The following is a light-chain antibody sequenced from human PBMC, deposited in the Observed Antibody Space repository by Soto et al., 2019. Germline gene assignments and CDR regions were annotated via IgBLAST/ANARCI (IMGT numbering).Light chain of an antibody. Sequence: DIQMTQSPSSLSASVGDTVTITCRASQGIIDYLAWYQQRPGKVPKLLIYAASTLQTGVPSRFSGSGAGTDFTLTISSLQPEDVATYYCQKYDTAPHTFGQGTRVEI. V-gene: IGKV1-27*01. CDR2: AAS. J-gene: IGKJ1*01. CDR3: QKYDTAPHT. CDR1: QGIIDY.